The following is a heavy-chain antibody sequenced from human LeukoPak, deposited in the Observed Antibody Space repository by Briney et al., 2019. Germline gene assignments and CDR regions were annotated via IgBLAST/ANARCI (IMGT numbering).Heavy chain of an antibody. CDR3: AKETSEYSSSSTWFDP. CDR1: GFTFSSYG. CDR2: ISYDGSNK. J-gene: IGHJ5*02. D-gene: IGHD6-6*01. Sequence: PGGSLRLSCAASGFTFSSYGMHWVRQAPGKGLEWVAVISYDGSNKYYADSVKGRFTISRDNSKNTLYQQMNSLRAEDTAVYYCAKETSEYSSSSTWFDPWGQGTLVTVSS. V-gene: IGHV3-30*18.